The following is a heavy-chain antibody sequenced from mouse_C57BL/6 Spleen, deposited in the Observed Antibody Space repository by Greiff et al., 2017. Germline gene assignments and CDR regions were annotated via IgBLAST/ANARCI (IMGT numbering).Heavy chain of an antibody. V-gene: IGHV1-55*01. J-gene: IGHJ3*01. CDR1: GYTFTGYW. Sequence: VQLQQPGAELVKPGASVKMSCKASGYTFTGYWITWVKQRPGQGLEWIGDIYPGSGSTNYNEKFKSKDTLTVDTSSSTVYMQLSSLTSEDSAVYYCAKRVLATGSPSWFAYWGQGTLVTVSA. CDR3: AKRVLATGSPSWFAY. CDR2: IYPGSGST.